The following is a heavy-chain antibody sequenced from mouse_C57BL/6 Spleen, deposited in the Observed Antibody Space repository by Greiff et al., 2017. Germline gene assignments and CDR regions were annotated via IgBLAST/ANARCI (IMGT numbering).Heavy chain of an antibody. J-gene: IGHJ2*01. V-gene: IGHV1-15*01. Sequence: VQLQESGAELVRPGASVTLSCKASGYTFTDYEMHWVKQTPVHGLEWIGAIDPETGGTAYNQKFKGKAILTADKSSSTAYMELRSLTSEDSAVYYCTRGDYDYDGYFDYWGQGTTLTVSS. CDR3: TRGDYDYDGYFDY. CDR2: IDPETGGT. D-gene: IGHD2-4*01. CDR1: GYTFTDYE.